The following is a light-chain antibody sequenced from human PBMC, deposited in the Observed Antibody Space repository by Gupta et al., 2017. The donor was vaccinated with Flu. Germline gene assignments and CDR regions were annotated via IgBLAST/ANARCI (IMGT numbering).Light chain of an antibody. V-gene: IGLV1-47*01. CDR2: RSH. CDR3: ASWDGTLFGPV. CDR1: SSNIGSNY. J-gene: IGLJ3*02. Sequence: QAMLTQPPSASGTPGQTVTISCSGSSSNIGSNYVSWYQRLPGTALKLLIYRSHQRPSGVPDRFSGSKSGTSASLAITGLRPEDETDYFWASWDGTLFGPVFGGGTKLTVL.